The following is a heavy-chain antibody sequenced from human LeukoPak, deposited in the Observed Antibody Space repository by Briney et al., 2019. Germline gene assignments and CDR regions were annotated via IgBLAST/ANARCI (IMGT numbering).Heavy chain of an antibody. CDR1: GFTFTSSA. J-gene: IGHJ5*02. D-gene: IGHD2-15*01. CDR3: AGDTSLSGRSWFDP. CDR2: IVVGSGNT. V-gene: IGHV1-58*02. Sequence: SVKVSCKASGFTFTSSAMQWVRQARGQRLEWIGWIVVGSGNTNYAQKFQERVTITRDMSTSTAYMELNSLRAEDTAVYYCAGDTSLSGRSWFDPWGQGTLVTVSS.